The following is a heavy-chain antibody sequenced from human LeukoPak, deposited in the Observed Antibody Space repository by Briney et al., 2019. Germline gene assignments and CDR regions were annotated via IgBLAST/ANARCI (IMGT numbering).Heavy chain of an antibody. Sequence: ASVKVSCKASGYTFTSYGISWVRQAPGQGLEWMGWISAYNGNTNYAQKLQGRVTMTTDTSTSTAYMELRSLRSDDTAMYYCAREEYCSSTSCPTTSDYWGQGTLVTVSS. CDR2: ISAYNGNT. CDR1: GYTFTSYG. V-gene: IGHV1-18*01. J-gene: IGHJ4*02. D-gene: IGHD2-2*01. CDR3: AREEYCSSTSCPTTSDY.